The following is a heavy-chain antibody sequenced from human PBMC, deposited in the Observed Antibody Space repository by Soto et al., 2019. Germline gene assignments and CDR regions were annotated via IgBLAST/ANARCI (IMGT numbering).Heavy chain of an antibody. CDR2: IYPIESDA. CDR3: ARALSTHIAVAGMGYFDS. J-gene: IGHJ4*02. V-gene: IGHV5-51*01. D-gene: IGHD6-19*01. CDR1: GYTFANYW. Sequence: GESLKISCEASGYTFANYWIGWVRQMPGKGLELMGIIYPIESDARYSPSLKRRVAISLDASKNHFSLQLTSVTAADTAVYYCARALSTHIAVAGMGYFDSWGPGTLVTVSS.